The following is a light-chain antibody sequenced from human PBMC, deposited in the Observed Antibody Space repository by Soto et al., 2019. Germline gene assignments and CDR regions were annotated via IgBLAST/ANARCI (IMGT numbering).Light chain of an antibody. Sequence: QSALTQPASVSGSPGQSIAISCTGTSSDVGAYNYVSWYQHHPGKAPKLMIYEVSNRPSGVSNRFSGSKSGNTASLTISGLQAEDEADYYCSSYRSARVFGTGTKLTVL. CDR3: SSYRSARV. V-gene: IGLV2-14*01. CDR1: SSDVGAYNY. J-gene: IGLJ1*01. CDR2: EVS.